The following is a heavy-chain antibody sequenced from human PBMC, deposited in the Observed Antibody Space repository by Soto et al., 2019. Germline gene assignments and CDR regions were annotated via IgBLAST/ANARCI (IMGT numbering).Heavy chain of an antibody. CDR3: ARDSYGFDN. V-gene: IGHV3-30-3*01. Sequence: QVPLVESGGGVVQPGRSLRLSCAASGFTFSTYAMHWVRQAPGKGLEGVAVISYDGNNKYYADSVKGRFTISRDNSNSTLCMQMNSLRAEDTAVYYCARDSYGFDNWGQGTLVTVSS. CDR1: GFTFSTYA. D-gene: IGHD5-18*01. J-gene: IGHJ4*02. CDR2: ISYDGNNK.